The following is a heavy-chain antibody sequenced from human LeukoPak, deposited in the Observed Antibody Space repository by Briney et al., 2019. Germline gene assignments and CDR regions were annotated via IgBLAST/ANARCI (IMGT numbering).Heavy chain of an antibody. CDR3: AREPLIGIDY. CDR2: ISSSGTTK. Sequence: GGSLRLSCAASGFTFSSYNMNWVRQAPGKGLDWVSYISSSGTTKYYADSVKGRFTISRDNAKNSLYLHMNSLRAEDTAVYYCAREPLIGIDYWGQGTLVTVSS. CDR1: GFTFSSYN. V-gene: IGHV3-48*01. D-gene: IGHD3-10*01. J-gene: IGHJ4*02.